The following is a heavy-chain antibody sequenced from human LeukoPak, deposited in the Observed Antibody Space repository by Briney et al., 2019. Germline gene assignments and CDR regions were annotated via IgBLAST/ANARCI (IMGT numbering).Heavy chain of an antibody. D-gene: IGHD6-19*01. Sequence: TSETLSLTCTVSGGSISSYYWSWIRQPPGKGLEWIGYIYYSGSTNYNPSLKSRVTISVDTSKNQFSLKLSSVTAADTAVYYCARHSSGWYSSGGAFDIWGQGTMVTVSS. CDR2: IYYSGST. CDR1: GGSISSYY. V-gene: IGHV4-59*08. J-gene: IGHJ3*02. CDR3: ARHSSGWYSSGGAFDI.